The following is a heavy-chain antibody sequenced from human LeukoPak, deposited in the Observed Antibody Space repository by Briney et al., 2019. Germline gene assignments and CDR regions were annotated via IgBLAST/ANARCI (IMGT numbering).Heavy chain of an antibody. CDR2: ISYDGSNK. V-gene: IGHV3-30*01. Sequence: PGRSLRLSCAASGFTFSSYAMHWVRQAPGKGLEWVAVISYDGSNKYYADSVKGRFTISRDNSKNTLYLQMNSLRAEDTAVYYCARDGIAVADAPGGYYYMDVWGKGTTVTVSS. CDR1: GFTFSSYA. CDR3: ARDGIAVADAPGGYYYMDV. D-gene: IGHD6-19*01. J-gene: IGHJ6*03.